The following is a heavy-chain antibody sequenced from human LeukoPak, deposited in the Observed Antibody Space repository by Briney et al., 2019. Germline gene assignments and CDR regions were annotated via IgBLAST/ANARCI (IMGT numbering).Heavy chain of an antibody. D-gene: IGHD3-22*01. CDR1: GFTFSDYS. CDR2: VNTVSSYI. V-gene: IGHV3-21*01. Sequence: GGSLRLSCAASGFTFSDYSMNWVRQAPGKGLEWVASVNTVSSYIYYADSMRGRFTISRDNAKNSLFLQMNSLRAEDTAVYYCAXLRRNSDRSDFFYYYDHWGQGTLVTVSS. CDR3: AXLRRNSDRSDFFYYYDH. J-gene: IGHJ4*02.